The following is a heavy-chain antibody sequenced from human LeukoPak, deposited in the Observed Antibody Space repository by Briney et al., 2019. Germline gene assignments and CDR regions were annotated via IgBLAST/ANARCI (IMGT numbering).Heavy chain of an antibody. Sequence: GGSLRLSCEVSGFTPGHFWMHWVRQAPGKGLEWVARIDGPGRGTVYADSVKGRFTFSRDNAKNTLSLQMNRLRDDDTAMYYCVRDLFPDAFDIWGQGTRVTVSS. V-gene: IGHV3-74*01. CDR1: GFTPGHFW. J-gene: IGHJ3*02. CDR3: VRDLFPDAFDI. D-gene: IGHD2-21*01. CDR2: IDGPGRGT.